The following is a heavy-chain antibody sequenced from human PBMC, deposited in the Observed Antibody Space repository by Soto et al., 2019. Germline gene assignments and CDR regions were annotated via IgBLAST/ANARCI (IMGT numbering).Heavy chain of an antibody. Sequence: QVQLQESGPGLVKPSETLSLTCTVAGGSLTDHYWNWFRQSPGRGLQWIGYVSYSGATSYNPSLTSRVTMTVDTSKNQFSLKLRSVTAADTAVYFCARGNDWKSSTFDIWGQGTMVSVSS. J-gene: IGHJ3*02. CDR3: ARGNDWKSSTFDI. V-gene: IGHV4-59*11. D-gene: IGHD2-21*01. CDR2: VSYSGAT. CDR1: GGSLTDHY.